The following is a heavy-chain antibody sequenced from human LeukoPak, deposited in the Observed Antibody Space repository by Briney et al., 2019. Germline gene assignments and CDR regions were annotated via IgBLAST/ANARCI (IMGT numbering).Heavy chain of an antibody. V-gene: IGHV4-34*01. Sequence: SETLSLTCAVYGGSFSGYYWSWIRQPPGKGLEWIGEINHSGSTNYNPSLKSRVTISVDTSKNQFSLKLSSVTAADTAVYYCARGDGSYYDFWSGYYTGWFDPWGQGTLVTVSS. CDR3: ARGDGSYYDFWSGYYTGWFDP. J-gene: IGHJ5*02. CDR1: GGSFSGYY. D-gene: IGHD3-3*01. CDR2: INHSGST.